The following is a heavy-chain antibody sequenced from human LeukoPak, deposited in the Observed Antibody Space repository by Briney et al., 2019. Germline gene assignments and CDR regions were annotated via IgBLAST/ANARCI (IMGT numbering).Heavy chain of an antibody. J-gene: IGHJ4*02. CDR3: ARTLPTAGTVYGN. CDR2: IYYNGST. V-gene: IGHV4-39*01. Sequence: PSETLSPTCRVTGDSISSSNYYWGWIRQPPGKGLEWIGSIYYNGSTYYNPSLKSRLTISVDTSKKQFSLKLSSVTAADTAVFYCARTLPTAGTVYGNWGQGTLVTVSS. CDR1: GDSISSSNYY. D-gene: IGHD6-13*01.